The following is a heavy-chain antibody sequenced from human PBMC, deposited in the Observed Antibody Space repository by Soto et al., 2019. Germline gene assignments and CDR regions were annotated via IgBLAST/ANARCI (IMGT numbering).Heavy chain of an antibody. CDR1: GDTFSSYT. CDR2: IIPTLDIA. D-gene: IGHD1-26*01. Sequence: QVQLVQSGAEVKKPGSSVKVSCKASGDTFSSYTISWVRQAPGQGLEWRGRIIPTLDIANYAQKFQGRVTITADKSTSTAYMELSSLGSEDTAVYYCAAGGHGAFDLWGQGTMVPVSS. V-gene: IGHV1-69*02. CDR3: AAGGHGAFDL. J-gene: IGHJ3*01.